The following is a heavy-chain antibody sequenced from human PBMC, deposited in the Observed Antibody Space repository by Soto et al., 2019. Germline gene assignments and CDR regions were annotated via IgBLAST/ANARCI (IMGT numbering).Heavy chain of an antibody. J-gene: IGHJ6*02. D-gene: IGHD1-26*01. V-gene: IGHV3-30*18. CDR2: ISYDGSNK. CDR1: GFTFSSYG. Sequence: QVQLVESGGGVVQPGRSLRLSCAASGFTFSSYGMHWVRQAPGKGLEWVAVISYDGSNKYYADSVKGRFTISRDNSKNTLYLQMNSLRAEDTAVYYCAKDMVYSGSYLSGLYYYYYGMDVWGQGTTVTVSS. CDR3: AKDMVYSGSYLSGLYYYYYGMDV.